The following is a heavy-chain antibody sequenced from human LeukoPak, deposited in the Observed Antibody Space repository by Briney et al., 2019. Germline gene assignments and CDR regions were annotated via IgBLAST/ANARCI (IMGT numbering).Heavy chain of an antibody. Sequence: GESLKISCKGSGYTFTNYWIGWVRQMSGKGLEWMGVIYSGDSDTRYSPSFQGQVTISVDKSISTAYLQWSSLKASDTAVYYCARVGRDVVPGYYYGMDVWGQGTTITVPS. CDR2: IYSGDSDT. V-gene: IGHV5-51*01. CDR1: GYTFTNYW. D-gene: IGHD5-24*01. CDR3: ARVGRDVVPGYYYGMDV. J-gene: IGHJ6*02.